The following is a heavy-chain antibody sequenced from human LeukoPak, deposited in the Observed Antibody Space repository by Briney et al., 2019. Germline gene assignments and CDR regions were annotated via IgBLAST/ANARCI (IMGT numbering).Heavy chain of an antibody. D-gene: IGHD4-17*01. CDR3: AKGDYGDYDYFLDY. CDR2: ISGSGGST. Sequence: PGGSLRLSCAASGFTFSDYPMSWVRQAPGKGLEWVSDISGSGGSTYYADSVKGRFTISRDNWKNTLYLQMNSLRVEDTAVYYCAKGDYGDYDYFLDYWGQGTLVTVSS. CDR1: GFTFSDYP. V-gene: IGHV3-23*01. J-gene: IGHJ4*02.